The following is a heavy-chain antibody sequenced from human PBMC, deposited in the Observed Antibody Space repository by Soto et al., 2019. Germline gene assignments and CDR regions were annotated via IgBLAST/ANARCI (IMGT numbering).Heavy chain of an antibody. CDR1: GFSFGSYS. Sequence: GGSLGLSCAASGFSFGSYSMNWVRQAPGKGLEWVSSISSSSSYIYYADSVKGRFTISRDNAKNSLYLQMNSLRAEDTAVYYCARTLYYYDSSGYRWGQGTLVTVSS. D-gene: IGHD3-22*01. J-gene: IGHJ4*02. V-gene: IGHV3-21*01. CDR2: ISSSSSYI. CDR3: ARTLYYYDSSGYR.